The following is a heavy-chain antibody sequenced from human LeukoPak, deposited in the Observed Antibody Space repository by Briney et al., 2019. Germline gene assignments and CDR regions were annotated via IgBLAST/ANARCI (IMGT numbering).Heavy chain of an antibody. D-gene: IGHD3-10*01. CDR3: ARLPSGDY. CDR1: GFTVSSNY. Sequence: GGSLRLSCAASGFTVSSNYMTWVRQAPGKGLEWVSVIYSAGSTYYADSVKGRFTISRDNSKNTLYLQMNSLRAEDTAVYYCARLPSGDYWGQGTLVTVSS. CDR2: IYSAGST. V-gene: IGHV3-53*01. J-gene: IGHJ4*02.